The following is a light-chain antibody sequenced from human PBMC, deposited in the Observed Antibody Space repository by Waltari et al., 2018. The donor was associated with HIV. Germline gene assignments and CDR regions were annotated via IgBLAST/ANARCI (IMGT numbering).Light chain of an antibody. CDR3: QSYDTSLGGFYV. CDR2: GDY. CDR1: GPNTGPIND. J-gene: IGLJ1*01. Sequence: VLTQPPPVPGAPGQRVPIACPGRGPNTGPINDAQWIQQLPGTAPKLLIYGDYNRPSGVPDRFTGSKSGTSASLAITGLQPEDEADYYCQSYDTSLGGFYVFGTGTKVTVL. V-gene: IGLV1-40*01.